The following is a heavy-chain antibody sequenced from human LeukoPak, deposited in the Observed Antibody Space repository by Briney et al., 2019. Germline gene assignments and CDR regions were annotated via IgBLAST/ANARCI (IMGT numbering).Heavy chain of an antibody. CDR1: GGSISSSYYC. J-gene: IGHJ4*02. D-gene: IGHD4-23*01. CDR3: AIPSTGHETQGNDS. V-gene: IGHV4-39*02. CDR2: IYCRGNN. Sequence: PSETLSLTCTVSGGSISSSYYCWAWRRPPPGRGVEWGRSIYCRGNNYHNPSLKRRATIYVATSKNHFSLSVIAVTAADTAVYACAIPSTGHETQGNDSWGQGILVTVAS.